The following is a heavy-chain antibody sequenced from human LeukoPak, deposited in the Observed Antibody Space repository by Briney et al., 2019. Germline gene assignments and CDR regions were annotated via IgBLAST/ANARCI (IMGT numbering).Heavy chain of an antibody. CDR3: VRDIRRWLQFDWYFDL. J-gene: IGHJ2*01. V-gene: IGHV3-64D*06. D-gene: IGHD5-24*01. CDR1: GFTFSSYA. CDR2: ISSNGGST. Sequence: GGSLRLSCSASGFTFSSYAMHWVRQAPGKGLEYVSAISSNGGSTYYADSVKGRFTISRDNSKNTLYLQMSSLRAEDTAVYYCVRDIRRWLQFDWYFDLWGRGTLVTVSS.